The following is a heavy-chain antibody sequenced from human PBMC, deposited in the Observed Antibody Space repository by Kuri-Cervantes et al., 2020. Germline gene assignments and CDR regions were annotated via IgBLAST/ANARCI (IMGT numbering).Heavy chain of an antibody. Sequence: ESLKISCAVYGGSFSGYYWSWIRQPPGKGLEWIGEINHSGRTNYNPSLKSRVTISVDTSKNQFSLKLSSVTAADTAMYYCASLYYYDTTHWGQGTLVTVSS. D-gene: IGHD3-22*01. CDR1: GGSFSGYY. V-gene: IGHV4-34*01. CDR2: INHSGRT. CDR3: ASLYYYDTTH. J-gene: IGHJ4*02.